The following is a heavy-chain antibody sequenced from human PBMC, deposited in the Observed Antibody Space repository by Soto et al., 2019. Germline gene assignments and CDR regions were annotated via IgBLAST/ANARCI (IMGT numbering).Heavy chain of an antibody. J-gene: IGHJ4*02. D-gene: IGHD3-22*01. V-gene: IGHV4-34*01. Sequence: SDTLSLTCAVYGGSFSGYYWSWIRQPPGKGLEWIGEINHSGSTNYNPSLKSRVTISVGTSKNQFSLKLSSVTAADTAVYYCARGTRRSSGYNYWGQGTLVTVSS. CDR2: INHSGST. CDR1: GGSFSGYY. CDR3: ARGTRRSSGYNY.